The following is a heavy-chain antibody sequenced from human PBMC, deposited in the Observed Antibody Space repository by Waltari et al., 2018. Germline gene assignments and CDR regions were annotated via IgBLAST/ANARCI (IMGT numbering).Heavy chain of an antibody. D-gene: IGHD3-22*01. V-gene: IGHV1-69*13. Sequence: QVQLVQSGAEVKKPGSSVKVSCKASGGTFSSYAISWVRQAPGQGLEWMGGIIPIFGTANYAQKFQGRVTITADESTSTAYMELSSLRSEDTAVYYCAIPKNLPNYYDSSGPGGFDYWGQGTLVTVSS. J-gene: IGHJ4*02. CDR2: IIPIFGTA. CDR3: AIPKNLPNYYDSSGPGGFDY. CDR1: GGTFSSYA.